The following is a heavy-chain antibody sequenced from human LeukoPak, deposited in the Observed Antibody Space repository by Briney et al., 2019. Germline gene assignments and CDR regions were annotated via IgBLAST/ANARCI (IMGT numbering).Heavy chain of an antibody. D-gene: IGHD6-19*01. J-gene: IGHJ4*02. CDR2: INQGGNDR. CDR3: ARVAGTKCFDY. V-gene: IGHV3-7*03. CDR1: GFTFSSHW. Sequence: GGSLRLSCAASGFTFSSHWMSWVRQAPGKGLEWVANINQGGNDRNYVDSVKGRFTISRDNAQNSPYLQMNSLRAEDTAIYYCARVAGTKCFDYWGQGTLVTVSS.